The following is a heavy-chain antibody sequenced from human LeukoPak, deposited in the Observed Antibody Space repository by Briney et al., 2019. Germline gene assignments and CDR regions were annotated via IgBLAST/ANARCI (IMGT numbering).Heavy chain of an antibody. CDR1: GFTFSDYH. V-gene: IGHV3-11*01. D-gene: IGHD1-1*01. J-gene: IGHJ4*02. Sequence: KAGGSLRLSCAASGFTFSDYHMSWIRQAPGKGLEWVSYISRSGSTIHYADSVKGRFTISRDNAKNSLHLQMNSLRAEDTALDYCARDGKGLTNYFDYWGQGTLVTVSS. CDR2: ISRSGSTI. CDR3: ARDGKGLTNYFDY.